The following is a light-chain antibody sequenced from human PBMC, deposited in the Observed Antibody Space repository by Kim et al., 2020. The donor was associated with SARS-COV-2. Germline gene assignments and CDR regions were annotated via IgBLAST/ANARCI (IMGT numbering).Light chain of an antibody. J-gene: IGKJ2*01. V-gene: IGKV4-1*01. CDR3: QQYYGAPPYT. Sequence: ATINCKSSQTLLYNSNNKNYLAWYQQKPGQPPKLLIYWASTRESGVPDRFTGSGSGTDFTLTISSLQAEDVAVYYCQQYYGAPPYTFGQGTKLEIK. CDR2: WAS. CDR1: QTLLYNSNNKNY.